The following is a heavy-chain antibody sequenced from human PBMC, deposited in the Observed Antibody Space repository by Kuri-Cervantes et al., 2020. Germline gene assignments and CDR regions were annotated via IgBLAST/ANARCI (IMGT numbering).Heavy chain of an antibody. CDR2: IYYSGST. CDR3: ARGARIRGRYFDWLTRYYFDY. CDR1: GGSISSYY. Sequence: GSLRLSCTVSGGSISSYYWSWIRQPPGKGLEWIGYIYYSGSTNYNPSLKSRVTISVDTSKNQFSLKLSSVTAADTAVYYCARGARIRGRYFDWLTRYYFDYWGQGTLVTVSS. D-gene: IGHD3-9*01. J-gene: IGHJ4*02. V-gene: IGHV4-59*12.